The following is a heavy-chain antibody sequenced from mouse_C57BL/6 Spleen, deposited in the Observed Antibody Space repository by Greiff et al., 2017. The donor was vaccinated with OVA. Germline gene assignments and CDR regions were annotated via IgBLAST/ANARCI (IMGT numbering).Heavy chain of an antibody. CDR2: IRLKSDNYAT. CDR1: GFTFSNYW. V-gene: IGHV6-3*01. Sequence: EVMLVESGGGLVQPGGSMKLSCVASGFTFSNYWMNWVRQSPEKGLEWVAQIRLKSDNYATHYAESGKGRFTISRDDSKSSVYLQMNNLRAEDTGIYYCTTVVAYYYAMDYWGQGTSVTVSS. CDR3: TTVVAYYYAMDY. D-gene: IGHD1-1*01. J-gene: IGHJ4*01.